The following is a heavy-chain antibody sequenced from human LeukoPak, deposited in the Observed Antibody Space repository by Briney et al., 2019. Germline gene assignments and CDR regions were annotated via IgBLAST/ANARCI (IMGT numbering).Heavy chain of an antibody. J-gene: IGHJ4*02. CDR1: GGSISSSSYY. CDR2: IYYSGST. V-gene: IGHV4-39*02. D-gene: IGHD6-13*01. Sequence: PSETLSLTCTVSGGSISSSSYYWGWIRQPPGKGLEWIGSIYYSGSTYYNPSLKSRVTISVDTSKNQFSLKLSSVTAADTAVYYCAREKISIAAAGTPPFDYWGQGTLVTVSS. CDR3: AREKISIAAAGTPPFDY.